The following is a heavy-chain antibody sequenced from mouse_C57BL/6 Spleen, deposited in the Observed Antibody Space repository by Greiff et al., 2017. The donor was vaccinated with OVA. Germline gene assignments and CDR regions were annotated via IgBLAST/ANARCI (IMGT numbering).Heavy chain of an antibody. Sequence: ESGPGILQPSQTLSLTCSFSGFSLSTFGMGVGWLRQPSGKGLEWLAHIWWDNDKYNNPALKSRLTISKDTSKNQVFLKIAKVDTADTATYYGARIKSATDYGNYVGYFDVWGTGTTVTVSS. J-gene: IGHJ1*03. CDR3: ARIKSATDYGNYVGYFDV. D-gene: IGHD2-1*01. CDR1: GFSLSTFGMG. CDR2: IWWDNDK. V-gene: IGHV8-8*01.